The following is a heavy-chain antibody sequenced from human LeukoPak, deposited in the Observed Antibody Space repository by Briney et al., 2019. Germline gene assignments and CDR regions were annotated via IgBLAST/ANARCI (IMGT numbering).Heavy chain of an antibody. V-gene: IGHV4-34*01. CDR2: INHSGST. CDR3: ARGRRGAARPHRIFSVWDY. D-gene: IGHD6-6*01. Sequence: PSETLSLTCAVYGGSFSGYYWSRIRQPPGKGLEWIGEINHSGSTNYNPSLKSRVTISVDTSKNQFSLKLSSVTAADTAVYYCARGRRGAARPHRIFSVWDYWGQGTLVTVSS. J-gene: IGHJ4*02. CDR1: GGSFSGYY.